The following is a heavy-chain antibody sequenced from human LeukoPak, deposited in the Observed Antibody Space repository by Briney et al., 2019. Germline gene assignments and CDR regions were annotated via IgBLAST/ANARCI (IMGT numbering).Heavy chain of an antibody. J-gene: IGHJ4*01. D-gene: IGHD2-2*01. Sequence: GGSLRLSCAASGFTLSNAWRSWVRQAPGKGLEWGGRIKTKTDSGTTDYGSFVNGRFPISRDDSNNTLYLQMNSLKTEDTAVDYCTTSSCSSTSCYYNYWGQGTLVTVSS. CDR1: GFTLSNAW. V-gene: IGHV3-15*01. CDR3: TTSSCSSTSCYYNY. CDR2: IKTKTDSGTT.